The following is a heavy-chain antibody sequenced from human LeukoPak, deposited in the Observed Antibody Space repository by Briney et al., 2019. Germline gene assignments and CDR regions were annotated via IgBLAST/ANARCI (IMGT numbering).Heavy chain of an antibody. D-gene: IGHD3-3*01. CDR3: ARAIYYDFWSGYTPFDY. Sequence: SETLSLTCTVSGYSISTGYYWDWIRQPPGKGLEWIGTFYHGGSTYYNPSLKSRVTISVDTSKNQFSLKLGSVTAADTAVYYCARAIYYDFWSGYTPFDYWGQGTLVTVSS. V-gene: IGHV4-38-2*02. CDR2: FYHGGST. CDR1: GYSISTGYY. J-gene: IGHJ4*02.